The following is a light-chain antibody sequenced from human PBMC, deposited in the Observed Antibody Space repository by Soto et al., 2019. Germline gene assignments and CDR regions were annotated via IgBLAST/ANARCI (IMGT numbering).Light chain of an antibody. CDR3: QQRTNWPRLT. CDR1: QSVGTS. J-gene: IGKJ4*01. CDR2: DAS. V-gene: IGKV3-11*01. Sequence: EIVLTQSPATLSLSPGERATLSCRASQSVGTSLAWYQQRPGQAPRLLIYDASSRATGIPARFSGSGSGTDFTLTISSLEPEDFVIYYCQQRTNWPRLTFGGGTKVEIK.